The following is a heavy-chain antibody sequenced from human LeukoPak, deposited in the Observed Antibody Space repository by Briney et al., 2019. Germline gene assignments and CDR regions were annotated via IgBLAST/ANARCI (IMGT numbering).Heavy chain of an antibody. CDR1: GFTFSSYW. CDR2: IKQDGSEK. D-gene: IGHD3-3*01. J-gene: IGHJ6*02. CDR3: ARDLGFWSGYYYYYYGMDV. Sequence: GGSLRLSCAASGFTFSSYWMCWVRQAPGKGLEWVANIKQDGSEKYYVDSVKGRFTISRDNAKNSPYLQMNSLRAEDTAVYYCARDLGFWSGYYYYYYGMDVWGQGTTVTVSS. V-gene: IGHV3-7*01.